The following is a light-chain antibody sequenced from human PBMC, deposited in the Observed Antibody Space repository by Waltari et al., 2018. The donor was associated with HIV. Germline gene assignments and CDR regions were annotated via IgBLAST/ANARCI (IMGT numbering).Light chain of an antibody. CDR3: QSSDSSNWV. V-gene: IGLV6-57*03. CDR2: WDN. CDR1: SGSIAANY. Sequence: NFMLTQPHSVSGSPGKTVTISCTRSSGSIAANYVQWYQQRPGTAPTTVISWDNQRPSGVPDRFSGSIDSSSNSASLIISGLKTEDEADYYCQSSDSSNWVFGGGTKVTVL. J-gene: IGLJ3*02.